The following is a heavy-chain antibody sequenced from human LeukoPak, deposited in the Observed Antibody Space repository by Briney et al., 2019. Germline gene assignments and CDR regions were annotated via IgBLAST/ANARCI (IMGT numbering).Heavy chain of an antibody. CDR2: ISGSGGST. J-gene: IGHJ4*02. CDR1: GFTFSSYA. V-gene: IGHV3-23*01. Sequence: GGSLRLSCAASGFTFSSYAMSWVRQAPGKGVEWVSAISGSGGSTYYADSVKGRFTISRDNSKNTLYLQMNSLRAEDTAVYYCAKDQGYSSSHPDYWGQGTLVTVSS. CDR3: AKDQGYSSSHPDY. D-gene: IGHD6-13*01.